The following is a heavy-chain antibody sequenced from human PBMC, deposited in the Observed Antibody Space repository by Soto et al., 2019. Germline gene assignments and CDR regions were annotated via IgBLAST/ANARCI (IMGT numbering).Heavy chain of an antibody. V-gene: IGHV4-59*01. Sequence: SETLSLTCTFSCGSIITYYWNWIRQPPGKGLEWIGYLYYGGSTNYNPSLESRVTISLDTSKNQISLKLSSVTAADTAVYYCARGRDDYNGWYVDLWGRGSLVTVSS. J-gene: IGHJ2*01. D-gene: IGHD4-4*01. CDR3: ARGRDDYNGWYVDL. CDR1: CGSIITYY. CDR2: LYYGGST.